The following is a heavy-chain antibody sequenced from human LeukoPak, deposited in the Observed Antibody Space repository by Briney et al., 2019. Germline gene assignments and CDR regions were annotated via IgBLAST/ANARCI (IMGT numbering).Heavy chain of an antibody. J-gene: IGHJ4*02. V-gene: IGHV1-8*03. D-gene: IGHD2-2*01. CDR3: ARAGGLVQKYYFDY. Sequence: ASVKVSCKASGYTFTSYDINWVRQAPGQGLEWMGWMNPNSGNRGYAQKFQGRVTITRNTSISTAYMELSSLRSEDTAVYYCARAGGLVQKYYFDYWGQGTLVTVSS. CDR2: MNPNSGNR. CDR1: GYTFTSYD.